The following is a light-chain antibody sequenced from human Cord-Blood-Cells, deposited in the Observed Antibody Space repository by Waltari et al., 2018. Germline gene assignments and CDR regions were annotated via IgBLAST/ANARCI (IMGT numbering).Light chain of an antibody. CDR1: QDISNY. CDR2: DAS. CDR3: QQYDNLPPRT. Sequence: DIQMTQSPSSPSASVGDRVTITCQASQDISNYLNWYQQKPGKAPKLLIYDASNLETGVPSRFSGSGSGTDFTFTISSLQPEDIATYYCQQYDNLPPRTFGGGTKVEIK. J-gene: IGKJ4*01. V-gene: IGKV1-33*01.